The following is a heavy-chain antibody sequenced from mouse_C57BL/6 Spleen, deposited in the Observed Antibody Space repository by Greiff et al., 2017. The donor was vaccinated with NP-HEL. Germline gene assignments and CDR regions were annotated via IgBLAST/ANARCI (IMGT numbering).Heavy chain of an antibody. CDR1: GFTFSSYA. J-gene: IGHJ4*01. D-gene: IGHD1-1*01. V-gene: IGHV5-4*01. CDR3: ARDLRFITTVVDY. Sequence: EVKLVESGGGLVKPGGSLKLSCAASGFTFSSYAMSWVRQTPEKRLEWVATISDGGSYTYYPDNVKGRFTISRDNAKNNLYLQMSHLKSEDTAMYYCARDLRFITTVVDYWGQGTSVTVSS. CDR2: ISDGGSYT.